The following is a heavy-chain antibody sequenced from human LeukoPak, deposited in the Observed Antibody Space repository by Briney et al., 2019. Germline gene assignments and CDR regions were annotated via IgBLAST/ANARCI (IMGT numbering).Heavy chain of an antibody. D-gene: IGHD6-19*01. Sequence: GESLRLSCAASGFTFSSYGMHWVRQAPGKGLEWVAVIWYDGSNKYYADSVKGRFTISRDNSKNTLYLQMNSLRAEDTAVYYCARATLSGWLQYNWFDPWGQGTLVTVSS. CDR2: IWYDGSNK. CDR1: GFTFSSYG. J-gene: IGHJ5*02. CDR3: ARATLSGWLQYNWFDP. V-gene: IGHV3-33*01.